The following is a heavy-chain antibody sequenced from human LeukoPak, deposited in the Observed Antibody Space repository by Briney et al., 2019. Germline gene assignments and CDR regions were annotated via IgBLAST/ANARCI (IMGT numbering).Heavy chain of an antibody. V-gene: IGHV3-23*01. Sequence: GGSLRLSCAASGFTFSSYAMSWVRQAPGKGLEWVSAISGSGGSTYYADSVKGRFTISRDNSKNTLYLQMNSLRTEDTAVYYCAKDKYSSSWYEYYYYYGMDVWGQGTTVTVSS. J-gene: IGHJ6*02. D-gene: IGHD6-13*01. CDR1: GFTFSSYA. CDR2: ISGSGGST. CDR3: AKDKYSSSWYEYYYYYGMDV.